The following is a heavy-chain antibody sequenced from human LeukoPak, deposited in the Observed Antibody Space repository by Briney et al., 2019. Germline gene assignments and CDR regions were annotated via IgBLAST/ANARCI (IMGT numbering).Heavy chain of an antibody. CDR3: ARDTHMDYYDSSGYHWYFDL. J-gene: IGHJ2*01. CDR2: INHSGST. V-gene: IGHV4-34*01. D-gene: IGHD3-22*01. CDR1: GGSFSGYY. Sequence: SETLSLTCAVYGGSFSGYYWSWIRQPPGKGLEWIGEINHSGSTNYNPSLKSRVTISVDKSKNQFSLKLSSVTAADTAVYYCARDTHMDYYDSSGYHWYFDLWGRGTLVTVSS.